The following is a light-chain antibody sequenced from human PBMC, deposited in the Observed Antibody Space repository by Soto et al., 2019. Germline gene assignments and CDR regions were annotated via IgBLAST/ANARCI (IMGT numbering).Light chain of an antibody. CDR3: QQFDNWPWT. J-gene: IGKJ1*01. V-gene: IGKV1-5*01. CDR2: DVS. CDR1: QSIRSW. Sequence: DIQMTQSPSTLSASVGDRVTITCRASQSIRSWLAWYQQRPGKAPTVLIYDVSSLESGVPSRFSGSGSGTEFTLTISSLQPDDFATYYCQQFDNWPWTFGQGTKVDIK.